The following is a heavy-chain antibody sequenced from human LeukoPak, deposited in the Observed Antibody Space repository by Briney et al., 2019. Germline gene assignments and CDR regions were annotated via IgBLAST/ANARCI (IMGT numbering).Heavy chain of an antibody. CDR2: ITGTGGIT. V-gene: IGHV3-64D*06. CDR1: GFTFRTYA. Sequence: SGGSLRLSCSASGFTFRTYAMHWVRQAPGKGLEYVSAITGTGGITYYADSGKGRFTVSRDNSKNTLYLQMSSLRAEDTGVYYCWKGVEMATISGEDYWGQGTLVTVSS. CDR3: WKGVEMATISGEDY. D-gene: IGHD5-24*01. J-gene: IGHJ4*02.